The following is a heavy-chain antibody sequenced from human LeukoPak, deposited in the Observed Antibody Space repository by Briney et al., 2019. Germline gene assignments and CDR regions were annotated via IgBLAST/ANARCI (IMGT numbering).Heavy chain of an antibody. CDR2: IYYSGST. CDR1: GGSISSSSYY. V-gene: IGHV4-39*01. J-gene: IGHJ5*02. Sequence: SSETLSLTCTVSGGSISSSSYYWGWIRQPPGKGLEWIGSIYYSGSTYCNPSLKSRVTISVDTSKNQFSLKLSSVTAADTAVYYCARDSSTSCWFDPWGQGTLVTVSS. CDR3: ARDSSTSCWFDP. D-gene: IGHD2-2*01.